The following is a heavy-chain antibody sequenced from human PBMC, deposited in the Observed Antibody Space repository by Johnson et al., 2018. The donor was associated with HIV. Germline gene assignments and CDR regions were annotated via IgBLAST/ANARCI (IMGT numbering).Heavy chain of an antibody. CDR2: TNWNGANT. CDR3: VRVGKYCDDDCHSGVDAFDI. D-gene: IGHD2-21*02. J-gene: IGHJ3*02. CDR1: GFIFNDHG. Sequence: VQLVESGGGVVRPGGSLRLSCATSGFIFNDHGMTWVRQVPGKGLEWVCDTNWNGANTAYADSVKGRFTISRDNAKKSLYLHMNSLRVEDTALYYWVRVGKYCDDDCHSGVDAFDIWGQGTMVTVSS. V-gene: IGHV3-20*04.